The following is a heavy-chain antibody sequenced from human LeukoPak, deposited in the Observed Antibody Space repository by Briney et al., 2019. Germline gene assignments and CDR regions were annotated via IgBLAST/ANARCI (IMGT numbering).Heavy chain of an antibody. D-gene: IGHD2-15*01. J-gene: IGHJ6*02. CDR3: AKGLVCSGGSCFPRPLSDGMDV. Sequence: GRSLRLSCAASGFTFSSYGMHWVRQAPGKGLEWVAVISYDGSNKYYADSVKGRFTISRDNSKNTLYLQMNSLRAEDTAVYYCAKGLVCSGGSCFPRPLSDGMDVWGQGTTVTVSS. CDR1: GFTFSSYG. V-gene: IGHV3-30*18. CDR2: ISYDGSNK.